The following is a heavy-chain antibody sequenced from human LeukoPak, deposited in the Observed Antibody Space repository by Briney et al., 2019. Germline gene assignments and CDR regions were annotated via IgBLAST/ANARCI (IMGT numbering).Heavy chain of an antibody. D-gene: IGHD3-10*01. Sequence: GGSLRLSCAASGFTFSSYGMHWVRQAPGKGLEWVAVIWYDGSNKYYADSVKGRFTISRDNSKNTLYLQMNSLRAEDTAVYYCARVVVGGVRFNGMDVWGKGTTVTVSS. CDR1: GFTFSSYG. V-gene: IGHV3-33*01. CDR3: ARVVVGGVRFNGMDV. J-gene: IGHJ6*04. CDR2: IWYDGSNK.